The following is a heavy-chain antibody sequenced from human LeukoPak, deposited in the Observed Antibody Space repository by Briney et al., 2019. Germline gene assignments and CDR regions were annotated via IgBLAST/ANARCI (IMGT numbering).Heavy chain of an antibody. V-gene: IGHV3-30*03. CDR3: ARDWPNGALDY. CDR2: ICYDGSNE. J-gene: IGHJ4*02. Sequence: GRSLRLSCTASGFTFSSYTMHWVRQAPGKGLERGAVICYDGSNEYYAASVKGRFPISRDNSKNTLYLQMNSLGAEDTAIYYCARDWPNGALDYWSQGTLVTVSS. CDR1: GFTFSSYT. D-gene: IGHD2-8*01.